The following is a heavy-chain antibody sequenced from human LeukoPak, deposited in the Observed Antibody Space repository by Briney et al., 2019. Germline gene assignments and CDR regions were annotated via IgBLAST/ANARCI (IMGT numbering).Heavy chain of an antibody. Sequence: GGSLRLSCAASGYTVSSNYMSWVRQAPGKGLEWVSAITRGGDGTYYADSVKGRFTISRDTSKNTLYLQMNSLRAEDTALYYCAKARGYNYFDCWGQGTLVTVSS. CDR1: GYTVSSNY. CDR3: AKARGYNYFDC. V-gene: IGHV3-23*01. CDR2: ITRGGDGT. D-gene: IGHD5-18*01. J-gene: IGHJ4*02.